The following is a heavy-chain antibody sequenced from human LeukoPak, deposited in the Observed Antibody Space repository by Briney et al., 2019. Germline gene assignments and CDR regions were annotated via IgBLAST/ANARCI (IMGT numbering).Heavy chain of an antibody. V-gene: IGHV3-66*04. J-gene: IGHJ5*02. CDR3: ARHSGPGSYNWFDP. D-gene: IGHD3-10*01. CDR1: GFTFSSYA. CDR2: IYSGGST. Sequence: GGSLRLSCAASGFTFSSYAMSWVRQAPGKGLEWVSVIYSGGSTYYADSVKGRFTISRDTSKNTLYLQMNSLRAEDTAVYYCARHSGPGSYNWFDPWGQGTLVTVSS.